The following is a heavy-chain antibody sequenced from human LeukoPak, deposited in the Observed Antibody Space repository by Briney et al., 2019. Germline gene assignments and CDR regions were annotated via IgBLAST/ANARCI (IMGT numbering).Heavy chain of an antibody. CDR1: GGSISNSSYY. D-gene: IGHD6-13*01. Sequence: SETLSLTCTVSGGSISNSSYYWGWIRQPPGKGLEWIGSIYYRGSTYYNPSLKSRVTISVDTSKNQFSLKLSSVTAADTAVYYCARHIAAAGRGWGYYYYHMDVWGKGTTVTVSS. CDR3: ARHIAAAGRGWGYYYYHMDV. CDR2: IYYRGST. J-gene: IGHJ6*03. V-gene: IGHV4-39*01.